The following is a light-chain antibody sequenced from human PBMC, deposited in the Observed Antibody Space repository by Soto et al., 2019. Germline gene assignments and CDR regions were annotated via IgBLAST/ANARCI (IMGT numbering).Light chain of an antibody. CDR3: QQYHTYPWT. CDR1: QSISTW. J-gene: IGKJ1*01. Sequence: DRVTIPCRASQSISTWLAWYQQKPGKAPKFLIYDASSLESGVPSRFSGSGSGTEFTLTISSLQPDDFATYYCQQYHTYPWTFGQGTKVDIK. V-gene: IGKV1-5*01. CDR2: DAS.